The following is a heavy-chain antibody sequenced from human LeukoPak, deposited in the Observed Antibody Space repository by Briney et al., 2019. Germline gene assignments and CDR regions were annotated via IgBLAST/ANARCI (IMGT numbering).Heavy chain of an antibody. J-gene: IGHJ4*02. Sequence: GGSLRLSCAASGFTFSGSAMHWVRQASGKGLEWVGRIRSKANSYATAYAASVKGRFTISRDDSKNTAYLQMNSLKTEDTAVYYCTRHDEQWLVRDYWGQGTLVTVSS. CDR1: GFTFSGSA. V-gene: IGHV3-73*01. CDR2: IRSKANSYAT. D-gene: IGHD6-19*01. CDR3: TRHDEQWLVRDY.